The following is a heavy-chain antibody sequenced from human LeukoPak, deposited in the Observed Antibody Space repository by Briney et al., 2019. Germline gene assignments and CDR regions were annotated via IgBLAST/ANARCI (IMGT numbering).Heavy chain of an antibody. Sequence: SETLSLTCTVSGGSISSYYWSWIRQPPGKGLEWIGYIYYSGGTNYNPSLKSRVTISVDTSENQFSLKLRSVTAADTAVYYCARVTGYVIEDYFDYWGQGTLVTVSS. V-gene: IGHV4-59*01. CDR1: GGSISSYY. CDR2: IYYSGGT. D-gene: IGHD3-22*01. J-gene: IGHJ4*02. CDR3: ARVTGYVIEDYFDY.